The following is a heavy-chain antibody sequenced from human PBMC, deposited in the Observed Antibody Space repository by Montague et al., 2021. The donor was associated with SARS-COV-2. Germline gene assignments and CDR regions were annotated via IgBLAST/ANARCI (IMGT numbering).Heavy chain of an antibody. D-gene: IGHD3-10*01. V-gene: IGHV4-59*01. J-gene: IGHJ6*02. CDR2: IYYSGST. Sequence: SETLSLTCTVSGGSISGYYWSWIRQPPGKGLGWIGYIYYSGSTNYNPSLKSRVTISVDTSKNQFSLKLSSVTAADTAVYYCARDPLMVRGVSVYGMDVWGQGTTVTVSS. CDR1: GGSISGYY. CDR3: ARDPLMVRGVSVYGMDV.